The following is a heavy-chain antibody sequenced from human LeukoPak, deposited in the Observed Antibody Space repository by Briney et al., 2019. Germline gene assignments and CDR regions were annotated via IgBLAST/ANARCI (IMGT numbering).Heavy chain of an antibody. Sequence: ASVKVSCKTSGYSFNDYYLHWVRQAPGQGLEWMGRINPNSGRTHYAPKFQGRVTLTTDTSITTAYMELSSLISGDTARYYCARDSSDILTGYYHFWGQGTLVTVSS. CDR3: ARDSSDILTGYYHF. CDR1: GYSFNDYY. CDR2: INPNSGRT. V-gene: IGHV1-2*06. D-gene: IGHD3-9*01. J-gene: IGHJ4*02.